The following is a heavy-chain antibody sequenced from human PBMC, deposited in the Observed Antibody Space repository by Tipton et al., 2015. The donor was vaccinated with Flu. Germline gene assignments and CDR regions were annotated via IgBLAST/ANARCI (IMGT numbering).Heavy chain of an antibody. V-gene: IGHV4-61*02. CDR3: AKSYGDLNWFDP. CDR1: GGSISSSSDY. CDR2: IYISGST. J-gene: IGHJ5*02. D-gene: IGHD4-17*01. Sequence: TLSLTCTVSGGSISSSSDYWSWIRQPAGKGLEWIGRIYISGSTNYHPPLKSRVTISVDTSKNQFSLKLTSVTAADTAVYYCAKSYGDLNWFDPWGQGTLVTVSS.